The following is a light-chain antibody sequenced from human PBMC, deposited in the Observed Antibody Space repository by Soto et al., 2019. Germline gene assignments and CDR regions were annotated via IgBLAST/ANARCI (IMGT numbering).Light chain of an antibody. V-gene: IGKV1-27*01. CDR2: AAS. CDR1: QGISNY. J-gene: IGKJ2*01. Sequence: DIQMTQSPSSLSASVGDRVTITCRASQGISNYLAWYQQKPGKVPKLLIYAASTLQSGVPSRFSGSGSGTVFTIPISSLQPKDVATSYFQKYNGAPYTFGRGTKLEIK. CDR3: QKYNGAPYT.